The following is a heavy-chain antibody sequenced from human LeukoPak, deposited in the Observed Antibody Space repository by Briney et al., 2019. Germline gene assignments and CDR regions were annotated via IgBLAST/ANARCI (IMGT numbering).Heavy chain of an antibody. CDR1: GGSISSSSYY. Sequence: SETLSLTCTVSGGSISSSSYYWSWIRQPPGKGLEWIGYIYYSGSTNYNPSLKSRVTISVDTSKNQFSLKLSSVTAADTAVYYCARSPGTNYYDITRMDYWGQGTLVTVSS. CDR3: ARSPGTNYYDITRMDY. CDR2: IYYSGST. D-gene: IGHD3-22*01. J-gene: IGHJ4*02. V-gene: IGHV4-61*01.